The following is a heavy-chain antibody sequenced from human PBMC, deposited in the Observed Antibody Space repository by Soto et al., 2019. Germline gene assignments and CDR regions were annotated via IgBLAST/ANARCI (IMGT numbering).Heavy chain of an antibody. V-gene: IGHV4-4*07. Sequence: TSETLSLTCTASGGSRSSYDCSWIRQSAGKGLEWIGRIDTSGTTNYNPSLKSRVTMSVDASKNQFSLNLSSVTAADTAVYYCARGPRGYVYYHGMDVWGQGTTVTVSS. J-gene: IGHJ6*02. D-gene: IGHD3-10*01. CDR1: GGSRSSYD. CDR3: ARGPRGYVYYHGMDV. CDR2: IDTSGTT.